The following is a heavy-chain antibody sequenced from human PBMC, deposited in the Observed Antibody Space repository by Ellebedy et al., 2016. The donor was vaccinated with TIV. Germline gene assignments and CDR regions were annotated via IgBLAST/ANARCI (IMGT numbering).Heavy chain of an antibody. CDR2: ISGSGGST. Sequence: GGSLRLXCAASGFTFSSYAMSWVRQAPGKGLEWVSAISGSGGSTYYADSVKGRFTISRDNSKNSLYLQMNSLRAEDTAVYYCAREHCTNGVCYTYYYGMDVWGQGTTVTVSS. D-gene: IGHD2-8*01. CDR3: AREHCTNGVCYTYYYGMDV. CDR1: GFTFSSYA. V-gene: IGHV3-23*01. J-gene: IGHJ6*02.